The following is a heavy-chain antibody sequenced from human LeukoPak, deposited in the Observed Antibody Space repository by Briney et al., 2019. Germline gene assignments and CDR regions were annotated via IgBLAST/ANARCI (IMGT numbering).Heavy chain of an antibody. Sequence: GGSLRLSCAASGFTFSNFAMSWVRQAPEKGLEWVSGISGSGSGTYYADSVKGRFTISGDNSKNTLYLQMDSLRAEDTAVYYCAKVGGSSGWYKYYFDYWGQGTQVTVSS. CDR3: AKVGGSSGWYKYYFDY. CDR2: ISGSGSGT. CDR1: GFTFSNFA. J-gene: IGHJ4*02. V-gene: IGHV3-23*01. D-gene: IGHD6-19*01.